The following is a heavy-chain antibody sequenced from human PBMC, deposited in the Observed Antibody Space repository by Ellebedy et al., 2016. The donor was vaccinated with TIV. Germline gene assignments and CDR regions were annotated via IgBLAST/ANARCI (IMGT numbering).Heavy chain of an antibody. CDR2: IKSKTDGETT. J-gene: IGHJ4*02. CDR1: GFTFSTAW. Sequence: GESLKISCAASGFTFSTAWMFWVRQAPGKGLELVGRIKSKTDGETTDYAAPVKGRFTISRDVSTDTLYLQMSSLKIEDTAVYYCTTRPPPSCDCPLDYWGQGTLVTVSS. D-gene: IGHD2-21*02. CDR3: TTRPPPSCDCPLDY. V-gene: IGHV3-15*01.